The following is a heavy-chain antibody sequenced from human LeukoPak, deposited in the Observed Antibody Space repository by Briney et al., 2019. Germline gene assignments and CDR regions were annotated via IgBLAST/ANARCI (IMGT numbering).Heavy chain of an antibody. J-gene: IGHJ5*02. V-gene: IGHV1-2*02. Sequence: ASVKVSCKASGCTFTGYYMHWVRQAPGQGLEWMGWINPNSGGTNYAQKFQGRVTMTRDTSISTAYMELSRLRSDDTAVYYCARSRQLTQRFGPWGQGTLVTVSS. CDR3: ARSRQLTQRFGP. CDR1: GCTFTGYY. D-gene: IGHD4/OR15-4a*01. CDR2: INPNSGGT.